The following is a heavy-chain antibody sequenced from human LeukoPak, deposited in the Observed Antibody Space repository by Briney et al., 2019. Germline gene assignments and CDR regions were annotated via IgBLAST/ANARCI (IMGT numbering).Heavy chain of an antibody. D-gene: IGHD2-15*01. V-gene: IGHV3-30*18. J-gene: IGHJ6*02. CDR1: GSTFSSYG. CDR3: AKDSRYCSGGSCYTYYYGMDV. CDR2: ISYDGSNK. Sequence: GRSLRLSCAASGSTFSSYGMHWVRQAPGKGLEWVAVISYDGSNKYYADSVKGRFTISRDNSKNTLYLQMNSLRAEDTAVYYCAKDSRYCSGGSCYTYYYGMDVWGQGTTVTVSS.